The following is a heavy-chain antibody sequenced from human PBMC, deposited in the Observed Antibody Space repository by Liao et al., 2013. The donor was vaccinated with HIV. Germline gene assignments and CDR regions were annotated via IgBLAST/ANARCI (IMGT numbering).Heavy chain of an antibody. CDR3: ARVFSFGSYYQYMDV. D-gene: IGHD3-10*01. CDR1: GASISSGHYY. Sequence: QVQLQESGPGLVKPSQTLSLTCTVSGASISSGHYYWTWIRHSPGKGLEWIGYIYYSGTTSYNPSLKSRVSISMDTSKNQFSMSLSAVTAADTAVYYCARVFSFGSYYQYMDVWGKGTTVTVSS. CDR2: IYYSGTT. J-gene: IGHJ6*03. V-gene: IGHV4-30-4*08.